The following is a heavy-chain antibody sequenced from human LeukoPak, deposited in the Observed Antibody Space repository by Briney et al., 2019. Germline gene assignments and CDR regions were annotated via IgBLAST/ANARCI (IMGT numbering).Heavy chain of an antibody. CDR2: IYYSGST. V-gene: IGHV4-59*08. CDR1: GGSISSYY. CDR3: ARHSSPDYCDSNCYYHQYYFAY. J-gene: IGHJ4*02. D-gene: IGHD3-22*01. Sequence: SETLSVTCTVSGGSISSYYWSWIRQPPGKGLEWIGYIYYSGSTNYNPSLKSRVTISVDTSKNQFSLKLSSVTAADTAVYYCARHSSPDYCDSNCYYHQYYFAYWGQGTLAIVSS.